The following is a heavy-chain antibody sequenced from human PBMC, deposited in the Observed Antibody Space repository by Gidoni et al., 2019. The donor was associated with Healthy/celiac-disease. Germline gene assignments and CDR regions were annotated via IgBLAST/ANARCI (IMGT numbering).Heavy chain of an antibody. V-gene: IGHV3-74*01. CDR3: ARDLRRGVYGMDV. CDR2: INSDGSST. D-gene: IGHD3-16*01. Sequence: EVQLVESGGGVVKPGGSLRLSCAASGLTFSSYWMHWVRHAPGKGLVWVSRINSDGSSTSYADSVKGRFTISRDNAKNTLYLQMNSLRAEDTAVYYCARDLRRGVYGMDVWGQGTTVTVSS. CDR1: GLTFSSYW. J-gene: IGHJ6*02.